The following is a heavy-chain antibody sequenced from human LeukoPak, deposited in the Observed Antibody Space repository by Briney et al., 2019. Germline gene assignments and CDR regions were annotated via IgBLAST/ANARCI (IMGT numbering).Heavy chain of an antibody. CDR1: GDSMRSSDD. CDR2: IYDSGST. Sequence: PSETLSLTCTVSGDSMRSSDDWGWIRQPPGKGLEWIGSIYDSGSTYYNPSLKSRVTISVDTSKNQFSLKLSSVTAADTAVYHCARDRGIEVILTEDNWFDPWGQGTLVTVSS. CDR3: ARDRGIEVILTEDNWFDP. J-gene: IGHJ5*02. D-gene: IGHD3/OR15-3a*01. V-gene: IGHV4-38-2*02.